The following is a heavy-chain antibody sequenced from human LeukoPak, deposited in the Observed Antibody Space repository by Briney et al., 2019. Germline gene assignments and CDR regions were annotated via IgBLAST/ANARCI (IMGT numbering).Heavy chain of an antibody. CDR2: INPSGGST. CDR1: GYTFTSYY. J-gene: IGHJ4*02. D-gene: IGHD3-22*01. Sequence: ASVKVSCKASGYTFTSYYMHWVRQAPGQGLEWMGIINPSGGSTSYAQKFQGRVTMTRDTSTSTVYMELSSLRSEDTAVYYCAREQVGYYDSSGYYCYFDYWGQGTLVTVSS. CDR3: AREQVGYYDSSGYYCYFDY. V-gene: IGHV1-46*01.